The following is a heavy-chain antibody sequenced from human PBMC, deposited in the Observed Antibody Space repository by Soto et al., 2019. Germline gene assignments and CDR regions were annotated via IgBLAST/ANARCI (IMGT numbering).Heavy chain of an antibody. Sequence: GGSLRLSCAASGFTFSSYAMSWVRQAPGKGLEWVSAISGSGGSTYYADSVKGRFTISRDNSKNTLYLQMNSLRAEDTAVYYCAKERAGRIAAAGDFDYWGQGTLVTVSS. V-gene: IGHV3-23*01. CDR1: GFTFSSYA. J-gene: IGHJ4*02. CDR3: AKERAGRIAAAGDFDY. CDR2: ISGSGGST. D-gene: IGHD6-13*01.